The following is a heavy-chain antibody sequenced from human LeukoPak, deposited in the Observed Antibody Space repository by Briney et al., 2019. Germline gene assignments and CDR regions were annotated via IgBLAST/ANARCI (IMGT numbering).Heavy chain of an antibody. CDR1: GFTFSSYA. J-gene: IGHJ4*02. V-gene: IGHV3-64*01. CDR3: ARATTPVTPMDY. D-gene: IGHD4-23*01. Sequence: GGSLRLFCGASGFTFSSYAMHCVRQAPGKGLEYVSAISNNGGSTYYANSAKGRFTISRDNSKNTLYLQMGSLRPEDMAVYYCARATTPVTPMDYWGQGTLVTVSS. CDR2: ISNNGGST.